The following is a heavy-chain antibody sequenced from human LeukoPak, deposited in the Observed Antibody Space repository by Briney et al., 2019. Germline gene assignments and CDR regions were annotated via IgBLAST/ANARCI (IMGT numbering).Heavy chain of an antibody. CDR3: ARESGTQYYFDY. CDR2: ISSSSSHI. V-gene: IGHV3-21*01. D-gene: IGHD1-26*01. J-gene: IGHJ4*02. CDR1: GFTFSSYS. Sequence: GGSLRLSCAASGFTFSSYSMNWVRQAPGKGLEWVSSISSSSSHIYYADSVKGRFTISRDNAKNSLYLQMNSLRAEDTAVYYCARESGTQYYFDYWGQGTLVTVSS.